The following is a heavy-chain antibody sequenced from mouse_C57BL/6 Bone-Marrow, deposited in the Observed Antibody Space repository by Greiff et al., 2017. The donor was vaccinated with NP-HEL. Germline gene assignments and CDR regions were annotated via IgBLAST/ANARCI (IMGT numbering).Heavy chain of an antibody. D-gene: IGHD1-3*01. Sequence: EVKVVEPGGGLVQPGGSLKLSCAASGFTFSDYGMAWVRQAPRKGLEWVAFISNLAYSTYYADTVTGRFTISRENAKNTLYLEMSSLTSEDTAMYYCARQRYNNYARDDWGQGTSLTVSS. V-gene: IGHV5-15*01. CDR2: ISNLAYST. CDR1: GFTFSDYG. J-gene: IGHJ4*01. CDR3: ARQRYNNYARDD.